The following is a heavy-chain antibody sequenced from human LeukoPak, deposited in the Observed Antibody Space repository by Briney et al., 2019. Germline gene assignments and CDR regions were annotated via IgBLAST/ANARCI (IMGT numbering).Heavy chain of an antibody. J-gene: IGHJ2*01. CDR1: GFTFSSYG. Sequence: GGSLRLSCAASGFTFSSYGMHWVRQAPGKGLEWVAFIRYDGSNKYYADSVKGRFTISRDNSKNTLYLQMNSLRAEDTAVYYCARGRGDPHWYFDLWGRGTLVTVSS. V-gene: IGHV3-30*02. CDR2: IRYDGSNK. D-gene: IGHD4-17*01. CDR3: ARGRGDPHWYFDL.